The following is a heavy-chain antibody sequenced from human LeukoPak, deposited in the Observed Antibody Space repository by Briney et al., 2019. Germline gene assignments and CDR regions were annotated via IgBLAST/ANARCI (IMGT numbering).Heavy chain of an antibody. CDR1: GGSISSGSYY. D-gene: IGHD7-27*01. J-gene: IGHJ6*03. CDR3: ARRPWANYYYMDV. CDR2: IYYSGST. V-gene: IGHV4-39*01. Sequence: PSETLSLTCTVSGGSISSGSYYWSWIRQPAGKGLEWIGSIYYSGSTYYNPSLKSRVTIFVDTSKNQFSLNLRSVTAADTAVYYCARRPWANYYYMDVWGKGTTVTVSS.